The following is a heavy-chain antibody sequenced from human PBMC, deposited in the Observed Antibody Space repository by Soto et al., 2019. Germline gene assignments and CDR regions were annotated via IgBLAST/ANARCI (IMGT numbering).Heavy chain of an antibody. CDR1: GFTVSNNH. J-gene: IGHJ4*02. CDR3: AGRLTTAASLDY. V-gene: IGHV3-53*01. D-gene: IGHD3-16*01. CDR2: VHGGGST. Sequence: VQFVESGGGLIQPGGSLRLSCAASGFTVSNNHMTWVRQAAGKGLELVSFVHGGGSTSYADSVKGRFTISKDNSKNALYLQMDSVRAEDTAIYYCAGRLTTAASLDYWGRGTLVTVSS.